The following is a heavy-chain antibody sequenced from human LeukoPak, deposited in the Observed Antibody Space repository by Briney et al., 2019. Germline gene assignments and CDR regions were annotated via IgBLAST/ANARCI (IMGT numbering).Heavy chain of an antibody. CDR2: IIPIFGTA. CDR1: GGTFSGYA. D-gene: IGHD1-7*01. V-gene: IGHV1-69*05. Sequence: SVKVSCKASGGTFSGYAISWVRQAPGQGLEWMGGIIPIFGTANYAQKFQGRVTITTDESTSTAYMELSSLRSEDTAVYYCASTRGITGTTDFDYWGQGTLVTVSS. CDR3: ASTRGITGTTDFDY. J-gene: IGHJ4*02.